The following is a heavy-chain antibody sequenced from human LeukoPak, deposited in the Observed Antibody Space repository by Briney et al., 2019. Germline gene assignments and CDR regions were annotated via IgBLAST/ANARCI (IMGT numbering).Heavy chain of an antibody. CDR3: AKVLEAEGSPPLDY. D-gene: IGHD6-13*01. CDR2: ISYDGSNK. J-gene: IGHJ4*02. V-gene: IGHV3-30*18. CDR1: GFTFSSYG. Sequence: QPGRSLGLSCAASGFTFSSYGMHWVRQAPGKGLEWVAVISYDGSNKYYADSVKGRFTISRDNSKNTLYLQMNSLRAEDTAVYYCAKVLEAEGSPPLDYWGQGTLVTVSS.